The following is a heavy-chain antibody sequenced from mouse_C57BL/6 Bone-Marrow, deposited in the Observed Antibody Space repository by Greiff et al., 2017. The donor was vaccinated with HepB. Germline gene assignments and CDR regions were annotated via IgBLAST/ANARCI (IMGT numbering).Heavy chain of an antibody. CDR3: TTIYINPFAY. V-gene: IGHV14-4*01. Sequence: EVMLVESGAELVRPGASVKLSCTASGFNIKDDYMHWVKQRPEQGLEWIGWIDPENGDTEYASKFQGKATITADTSSNTAYLQLSSLTSEDTAVYYCTTIYINPFAYWGQGTLVTVSA. CDR1: GFNIKDDY. D-gene: IGHD2-5*01. CDR2: IDPENGDT. J-gene: IGHJ3*01.